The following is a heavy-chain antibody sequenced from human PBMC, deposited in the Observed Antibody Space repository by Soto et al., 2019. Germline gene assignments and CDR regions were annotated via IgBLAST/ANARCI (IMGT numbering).Heavy chain of an antibody. V-gene: IGHV1-58*01. CDR2: IVVGSGNT. D-gene: IGHD3-3*01. CDR3: AADGESDFWSGPVYYYGMDV. CDR1: GFTFTSSA. J-gene: IGHJ6*02. Sequence: SVKVSCKASGFTFTSSAVQWVRQARGQRLEWIGWIVVGSGNTNYAQKFQERVTITRDMSTSTAYMELSSLRSEDTAVYYCAADGESDFWSGPVYYYGMDVWGQGTTVTVSS.